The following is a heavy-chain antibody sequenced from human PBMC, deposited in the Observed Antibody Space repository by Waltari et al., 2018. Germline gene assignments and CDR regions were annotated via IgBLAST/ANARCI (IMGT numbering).Heavy chain of an antibody. CDR3: ARGLSGSYHTPIGH. D-gene: IGHD1-26*01. Sequence: QVQLVQSGAEVKKPGASVKVSCKASGYTFTGYYIHWVRQAPGQGLEWMGWINPNSAETTYAQNFQGRATVTRDTSISTAYMELSSLISGDTAVYFCARGLSGSYHTPIGHWGQGTLVTVSS. V-gene: IGHV1-2*02. CDR1: GYTFTGYY. J-gene: IGHJ4*01. CDR2: INPNSAET.